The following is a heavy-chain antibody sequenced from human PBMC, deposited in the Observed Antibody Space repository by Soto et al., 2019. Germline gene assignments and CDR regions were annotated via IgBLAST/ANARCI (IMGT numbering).Heavy chain of an antibody. V-gene: IGHV4-31*03. D-gene: IGHD1-7*01. Sequence: QVQLQESGPGLVKPSQTLSLTCTVSGGSISSGGYYWSWIRQHPGKGLEWIGYIYYSGSTYYNPSLKSRVTISVDTSKNQFSLKLSSVAAADTAVYYCARDRGDWNSSPLADLWGRGTLVTVSS. CDR1: GGSISSGGYY. J-gene: IGHJ2*01. CDR3: ARDRGDWNSSPLADL. CDR2: IYYSGST.